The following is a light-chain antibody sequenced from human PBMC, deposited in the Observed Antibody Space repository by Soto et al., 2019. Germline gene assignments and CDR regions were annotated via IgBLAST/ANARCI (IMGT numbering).Light chain of an antibody. J-gene: IGKJ1*01. V-gene: IGKV2-30*01. CDR3: MQGTHWPRT. Sequence: DVVMTQSPLSLPVTLGQPASISCRSSQSLLYSDGNTYLNWFQQRPGQSPRRLISKVSNRDSGVPDRFSGSGSGTDFTLTISRVEAEDVGVYYCMQGTHWPRTFGQGTKVEIK. CDR2: KVS. CDR1: QSLLYSDGNTY.